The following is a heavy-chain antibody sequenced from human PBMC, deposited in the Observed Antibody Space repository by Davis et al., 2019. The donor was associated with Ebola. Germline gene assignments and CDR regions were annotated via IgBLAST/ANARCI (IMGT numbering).Heavy chain of an antibody. CDR3: ARGVARTDFDY. D-gene: IGHD5-12*01. CDR2: ISGSGATT. CDR1: GFTFSNYA. V-gene: IGHV3-23*01. Sequence: GESLKISCAASGFTFSNYAMSWVRQAPGKGLEWVSGISGSGATTYYADSVKGRFTISRDNSKNTLYLQMNSLRAEDTAVYYCARGVARTDFDYWGQGTLVTVSS. J-gene: IGHJ4*02.